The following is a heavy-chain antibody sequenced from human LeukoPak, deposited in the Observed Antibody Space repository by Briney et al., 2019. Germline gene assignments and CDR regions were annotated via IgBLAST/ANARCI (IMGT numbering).Heavy chain of an antibody. J-gene: IGHJ4*02. Sequence: PGGSLRLSCAASGFTFSSYWMYWVRQAPGKGLMWVSRISPDGSTTLYADSVKGRFTISRDNAKNTLYLQMNSLGAEDTAVYYCARDLIVGAHFDYWGQGTLVTVSS. CDR2: ISPDGSTT. D-gene: IGHD1-26*01. V-gene: IGHV3-74*03. CDR1: GFTFSSYW. CDR3: ARDLIVGAHFDY.